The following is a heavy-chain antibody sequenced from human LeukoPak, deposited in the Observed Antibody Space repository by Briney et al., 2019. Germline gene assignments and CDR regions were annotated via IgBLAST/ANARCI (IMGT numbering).Heavy chain of an antibody. CDR1: RFTFSSYA. CDR3: ARPRECSSTSCPGRFDP. Sequence: GGSLRLSCAASRFTFSSYAMHWVRQAPGKGLEWVAVISYDGSNKYYADSVKGRFTISRDNSKNTLYLQMNSLRAEDTAVYYCARPRECSSTSCPGRFDPWGQGTLVTVSS. J-gene: IGHJ5*02. D-gene: IGHD2-2*01. CDR2: ISYDGSNK. V-gene: IGHV3-30*01.